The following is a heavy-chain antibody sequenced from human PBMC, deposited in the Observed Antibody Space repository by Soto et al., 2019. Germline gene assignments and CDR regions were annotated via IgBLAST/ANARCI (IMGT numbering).Heavy chain of an antibody. D-gene: IGHD3-10*01. CDR2: IYYSGST. Sequence: QVQLQESGPGLVKPSETLSLTCTVSGGSISSYYWSWIRQPPGKGLEWIGYIYYSGSTNYNPSLKSRVTISVDTSKNQFSLKLSSVTAADTAVYYCARGGAYLWFGEPQPRNWFDPWCQGTLVTVSS. CDR1: GGSISSYY. CDR3: ARGGAYLWFGEPQPRNWFDP. V-gene: IGHV4-59*01. J-gene: IGHJ5*02.